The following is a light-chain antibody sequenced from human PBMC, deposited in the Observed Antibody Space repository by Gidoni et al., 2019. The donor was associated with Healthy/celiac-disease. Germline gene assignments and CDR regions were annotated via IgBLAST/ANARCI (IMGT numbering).Light chain of an antibody. CDR1: QDISNY. Sequence: DIQMTQSPSSLSASVGDRVTITCQASQDISNYLNWYQQKPGKAPKLLIYDASNLETGVPSRFSGSGSGTDFTFTISSLQPEDIATYYCQQYDNLFXXXTRLEIK. J-gene: IGKJ5*01. CDR2: DAS. CDR3: QQYDNL. V-gene: IGKV1-33*01.